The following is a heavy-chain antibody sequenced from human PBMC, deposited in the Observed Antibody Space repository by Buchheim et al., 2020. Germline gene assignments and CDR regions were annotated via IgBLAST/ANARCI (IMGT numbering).Heavy chain of an antibody. CDR2: IYYSGST. CDR1: GGSISSSSYY. D-gene: IGHD1/OR15-1a*01. Sequence: QLQLQESGPGLVKPSETLSLTCTVSGGSISSSSYYWGWIRQPPGKGLEWIGSIYYSGSTYYNPSLKSRVTISVHTSKNQFSRKLSSVTAADTAVYYCARDGAPEQGGWFDPWGQGTL. CDR3: ARDGAPEQGGWFDP. V-gene: IGHV4-39*07. J-gene: IGHJ5*02.